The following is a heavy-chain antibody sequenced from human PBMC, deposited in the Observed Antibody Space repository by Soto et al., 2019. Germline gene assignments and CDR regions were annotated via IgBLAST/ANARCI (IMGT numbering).Heavy chain of an antibody. CDR1: GDSFISYW. J-gene: IGHJ4*02. CDR2: IYPGDSDT. D-gene: IGHD3-22*01. Sequence: GESLKISCKGFGDSFISYWIGWVRQMPGKGLEWMGIIYPGDSDTRYSPSFQGQVTISADKSISTAYLQWSSLKASDTAMYYCARQGSEYYYDSSGYYLYYFACWGQGTLVTVSS. V-gene: IGHV5-51*01. CDR3: ARQGSEYYYDSSGYYLYYFAC.